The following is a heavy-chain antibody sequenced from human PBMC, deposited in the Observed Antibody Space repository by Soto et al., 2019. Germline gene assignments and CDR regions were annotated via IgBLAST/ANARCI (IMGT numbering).Heavy chain of an antibody. V-gene: IGHV4-59*01. CDR1: GGSISSYY. CDR2: IYYSGST. CDR3: ARGRIAAADYGMDV. J-gene: IGHJ6*02. D-gene: IGHD6-13*01. Sequence: PSETLSLTCTVSGGSISSYYWSWIRQPPGKGLEWIGYIYYSGSTNYNPSLKSRVTISVDTSKNQFSLKLSSVTAADTAVYYCARGRIAAADYGMDVWGQGTTVTVSS.